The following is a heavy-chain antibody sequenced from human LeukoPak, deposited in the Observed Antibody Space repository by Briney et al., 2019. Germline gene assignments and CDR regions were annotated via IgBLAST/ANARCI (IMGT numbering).Heavy chain of an antibody. J-gene: IGHJ4*02. CDR3: ARGRPITMVRGVPLYYFDY. Sequence: SETLSLTCTVSGGSISSYYWSWIRQPPGKGLEWIGYIYYIGSTNYNPSLKSRVTISVDTSKNQFSLKLSSVTAADTAVYYCARGRPITMVRGVPLYYFDYWGQGTLVTVSS. CDR2: IYYIGST. CDR1: GGSISSYY. V-gene: IGHV4-59*01. D-gene: IGHD3-10*01.